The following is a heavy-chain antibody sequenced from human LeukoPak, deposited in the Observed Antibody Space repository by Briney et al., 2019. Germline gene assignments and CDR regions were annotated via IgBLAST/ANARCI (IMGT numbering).Heavy chain of an antibody. CDR1: VYSFTSYD. CDR3: VRGGRSRGYDF. Sequence: SSVTVCCKGSVYSFTSYDSTWVRQAPGQALEWMGWVSRNTFNTNYAQKLQARVTLTTDTSTSTAYMVLRSLSSDDTAVYYWVRGGRSRGYDFWGQGNLVTVSS. D-gene: IGHD3-22*01. J-gene: IGHJ4*02. V-gene: IGHV1-18*01. CDR2: VSRNTFNT.